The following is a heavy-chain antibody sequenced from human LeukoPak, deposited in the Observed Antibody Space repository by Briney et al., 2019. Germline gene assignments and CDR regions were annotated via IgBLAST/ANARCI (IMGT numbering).Heavy chain of an antibody. CDR2: ISGSGGST. V-gene: IGHV3-23*01. CDR1: GFTFSSYA. J-gene: IGHJ2*01. Sequence: GGSLRLSCAASGFTFSSYAMSWVRQAPGKVLEWVSAISGSGGSTYYADSVKGRFSISRDNSNNTLYLQMNSLRAADTAVYYCAKSDRFRVHCSSTSCYGWYFDLWGRGTLVTVSS. CDR3: AKSDRFRVHCSSTSCYGWYFDL. D-gene: IGHD2-2*01.